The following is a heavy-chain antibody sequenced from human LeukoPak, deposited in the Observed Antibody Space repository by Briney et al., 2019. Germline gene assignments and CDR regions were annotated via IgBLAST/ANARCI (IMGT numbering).Heavy chain of an antibody. J-gene: IGHJ4*02. CDR1: GCTFSSYA. Sequence: GGASRVSCAASGCTFSSYAMHWVRKAPGKGLEWVAVISYDGSNKYYADSVKGRFTISRDNSKNTLYLQMNSLRAEDTAVYYCARDYVAGLGGFDYWGQGTLVTVSS. D-gene: IGHD3/OR15-3a*01. V-gene: IGHV3-30-3*01. CDR2: ISYDGSNK. CDR3: ARDYVAGLGGFDY.